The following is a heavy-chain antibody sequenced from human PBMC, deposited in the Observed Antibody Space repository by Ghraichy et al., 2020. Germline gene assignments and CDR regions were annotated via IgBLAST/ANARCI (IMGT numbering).Heavy chain of an antibody. CDR2: INHSEKS. D-gene: IGHD6-19*01. CDR3: SRGAPGIAVAPVY. CDR1: GGSFGSYY. J-gene: IGHJ4*02. V-gene: IGHV4-34*01. Sequence: SETLSLTCTVYGGSFGSYYWNWIRQPPGKGLEWIGQINHSEKSDYNPSLKSRVTTSVDTSKNQFSLKLSSVTAADTAVYYCSRGAPGIAVAPVYWGQGTLVTVSS.